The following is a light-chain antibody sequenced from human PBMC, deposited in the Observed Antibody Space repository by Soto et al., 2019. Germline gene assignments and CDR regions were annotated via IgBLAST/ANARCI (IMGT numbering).Light chain of an antibody. V-gene: IGLV2-23*03. CDR1: SSDVGSYNL. CDR2: EGS. Sequence: QSALTQPASVSGSPGQSITISCTGTSSDVGSYNLVSWYQQHPGKAPKLMIYEGSKRPSGVSNRFSGSKSGNTASLTISGLQAEDEADYYCCSYAGSSTFHVVFGGGTKPTVL. CDR3: CSYAGSSTFHVV. J-gene: IGLJ2*01.